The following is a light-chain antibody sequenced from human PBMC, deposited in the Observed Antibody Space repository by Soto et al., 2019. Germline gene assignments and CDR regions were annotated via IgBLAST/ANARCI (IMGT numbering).Light chain of an antibody. CDR2: ATS. Sequence: EIVLTQSPGTLSLSPGYTATLSCRASQSVDSTYLAGYQQKPDQSPRLLIYATSTRAAGIPDRFSGSGSGTDFTLTISRLEPDDVAVYYCQQYDTSPPMCTFGQGTKGDI. CDR1: QSVDSTY. CDR3: QQYDTSPPMCT. J-gene: IGKJ2*02. V-gene: IGKV3-20*01.